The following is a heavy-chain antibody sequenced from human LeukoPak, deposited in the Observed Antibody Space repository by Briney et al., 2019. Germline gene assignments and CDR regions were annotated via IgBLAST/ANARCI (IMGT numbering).Heavy chain of an antibody. CDR3: VSRANEGATPFDP. D-gene: IGHD1-26*01. Sequence: PSETLSLTCTISSGSISSSSYYWGWIRQPPGKGLEWIGSVYYSGSTHYNPSLKGRVTISVDTSKNQFSLKLKSVTAADTAVYYCVSRANEGATPFDPWGQGTLVTVSS. V-gene: IGHV4-39*07. J-gene: IGHJ5*02. CDR2: VYYSGST. CDR1: SGSISSSSYY.